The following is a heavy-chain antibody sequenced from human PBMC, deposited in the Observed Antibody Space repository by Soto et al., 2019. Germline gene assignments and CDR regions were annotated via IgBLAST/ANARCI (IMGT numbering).Heavy chain of an antibody. CDR3: VKSGYSTSWYYFDY. V-gene: IGHV3-64D*06. CDR2: ISSNGGST. CDR1: GFTFSSYA. D-gene: IGHD6-13*01. J-gene: IGHJ4*02. Sequence: GGSLRLSCSASGFTFSSYAMHWVRQAPGKGLEYVSAISSNGGSTYYADSVKGRFTISRDNSKNTLYLQMSSLRAEDTAVYYCVKSGYSTSWYYFDYWGQGTLVTVSS.